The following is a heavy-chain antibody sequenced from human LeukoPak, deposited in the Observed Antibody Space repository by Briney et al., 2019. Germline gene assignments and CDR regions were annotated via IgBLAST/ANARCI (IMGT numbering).Heavy chain of an antibody. Sequence: PSETLSLTCAVSGYSISSGYYWGWIRQPPGKGLEWIGSIYHSGSTYYNPSLKSRVTISVDTSKNQFSLKLSSVTAADTAVYYCARQSQQQLVLDYWGQGTLVTVSS. J-gene: IGHJ4*02. CDR3: ARQSQQQLVLDY. V-gene: IGHV4-38-2*01. CDR1: GYSISSGYY. D-gene: IGHD6-13*01. CDR2: IYHSGST.